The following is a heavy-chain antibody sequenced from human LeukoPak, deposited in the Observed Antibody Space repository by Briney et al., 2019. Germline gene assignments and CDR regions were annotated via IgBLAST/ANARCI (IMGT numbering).Heavy chain of an antibody. J-gene: IGHJ4*02. D-gene: IGHD5-24*01. Sequence: GGSLRLSCAASGFTFSSYAMHWVRQAPGKGLEYVSAISSNGGSTYYAKSVKGRFTISRDNSKNTLYLQMGSLRAEDMAVYYCARGTERWLQSHFDYWGQGTLVTVSS. CDR1: GFTFSSYA. CDR2: ISSNGGST. V-gene: IGHV3-64*01. CDR3: ARGTERWLQSHFDY.